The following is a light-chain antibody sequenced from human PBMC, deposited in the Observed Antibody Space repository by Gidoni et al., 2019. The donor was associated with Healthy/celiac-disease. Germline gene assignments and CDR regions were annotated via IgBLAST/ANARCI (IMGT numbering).Light chain of an antibody. Sequence: QSALTQPASVSGSPGKSFTISCTGTSSDVGGYNDVSWYQQHPGKAPKLMIYDVSNRPSGVSNRFSGSKSGNTASLTISGLQAEDEADYYCSSYTSSSTYVFGTGTKVTVL. CDR1: SSDVGGYND. V-gene: IGLV2-14*03. CDR3: SSYTSSSTYV. J-gene: IGLJ1*01. CDR2: DVS.